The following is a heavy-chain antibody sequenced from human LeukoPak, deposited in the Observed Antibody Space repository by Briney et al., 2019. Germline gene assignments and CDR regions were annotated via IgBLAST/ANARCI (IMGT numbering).Heavy chain of an antibody. CDR3: ARSTGTTYWFDP. J-gene: IGHJ5*02. V-gene: IGHV4-59*01. CDR1: GGSISSYY. Sequence: SETLSLTCTVSGGSISSYYRSWIRQPPGKGLEWIGYIYYSGSTNYNPSLKSRATISVDTSKNQFSLKLSSVTAADTAVYYCARSTGTTYWFDPWGQGTLVTVSS. D-gene: IGHD1-1*01. CDR2: IYYSGST.